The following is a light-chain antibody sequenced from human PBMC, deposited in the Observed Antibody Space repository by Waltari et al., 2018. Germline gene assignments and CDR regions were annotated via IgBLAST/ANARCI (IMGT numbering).Light chain of an antibody. V-gene: IGLV2-14*03. Sequence: QSALTQPASVSGSPGQSITISCTGANSDVGGYNYVSWYQQYPGKAPKLIIYDVTQRPAVISNRFSGSNSGNTASLTISGLQTEDEAYYHCGSYTARSTYVFGTGTKVTVL. J-gene: IGLJ1*01. CDR1: NSDVGGYNY. CDR3: GSYTARSTYV. CDR2: DVT.